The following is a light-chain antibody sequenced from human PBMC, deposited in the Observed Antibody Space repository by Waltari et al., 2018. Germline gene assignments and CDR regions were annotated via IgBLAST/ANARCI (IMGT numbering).Light chain of an antibody. CDR2: AAS. J-gene: IGKJ4*01. V-gene: IGKV1-NL1*01. Sequence: DIQMTQSPSSLSASVGDRVTITCRTSQGVSNSLAWYQQKPGKAPKLRLFAASRLESGVPSRFSGFGSGTDFTLTISSLQPEDFATYYCQQYYSTERLTFGGGTKVEIK. CDR3: QQYYSTERLT. CDR1: QGVSNS.